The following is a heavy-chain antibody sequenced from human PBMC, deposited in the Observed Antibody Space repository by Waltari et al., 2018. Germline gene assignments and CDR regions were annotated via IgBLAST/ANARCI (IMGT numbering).Heavy chain of an antibody. Sequence: EVQLVESGGVVVQPGGSLRLSCAASGFPFDDYAMHWVRQAPGKGLEWVSLISWDGGSTYYADSVKGRFTISRDNSKNSLYLQMNSLRAEDTALYYCAKDSGITMVQGVTHHFDYWGQGTLVTVSS. CDR3: AKDSGITMVQGVTHHFDY. CDR1: GFPFDDYA. CDR2: ISWDGGST. D-gene: IGHD3-10*01. J-gene: IGHJ4*02. V-gene: IGHV3-43D*04.